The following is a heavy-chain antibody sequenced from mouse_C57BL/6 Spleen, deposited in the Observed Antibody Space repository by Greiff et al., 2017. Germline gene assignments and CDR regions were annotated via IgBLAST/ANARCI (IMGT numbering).Heavy chain of an antibody. CDR1: GYAFSSSW. V-gene: IGHV1-82*01. J-gene: IGHJ4*01. D-gene: IGHD3-2*02. CDR2: IYPGDGDT. CDR3: ARISSGYGYAMDY. Sequence: QVQLQQSGPELVKPGASVKISCKASGYAFSSSWMNWVKQRPGKGLEWIGRIYPGDGDTNYNGKFKGKATLTADKSSSTAYMQLSSLTSEDSAVYFCARISSGYGYAMDYWGQGTSVTVSS.